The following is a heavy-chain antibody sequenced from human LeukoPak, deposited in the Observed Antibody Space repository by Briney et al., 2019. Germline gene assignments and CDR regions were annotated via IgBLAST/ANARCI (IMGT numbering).Heavy chain of an antibody. CDR3: AKGSQKVDY. CDR2: ISGNGVST. CDR1: GFTFSSYA. Sequence: GGSLRLSCATSGFTFSSYAMSWVRQAPGKGLEWVSAISGNGVSTYYADSVKGRFTISRDNSKNTRYLQMNSLRAEDTAVFYCAKGSQKVDYWGQGTLVTVSS. J-gene: IGHJ4*02. V-gene: IGHV3-23*01.